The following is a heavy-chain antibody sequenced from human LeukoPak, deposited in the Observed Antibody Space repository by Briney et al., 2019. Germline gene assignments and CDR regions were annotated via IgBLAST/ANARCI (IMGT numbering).Heavy chain of an antibody. J-gene: IGHJ4*02. CDR1: GFTFSSYA. CDR2: ISGSGGST. V-gene: IGHV3-23*01. D-gene: IGHD3-10*01. Sequence: GGSLRLSCAASGFTFSSYAMSWVRQAPGKGLEWVSAISGSGGSTYYADSVKGRFTISRDNSKNTLYLQMNSLRAEDTAVYYYAREYYGSGSAYFDYWGQGTLVTVSS. CDR3: AREYYGSGSAYFDY.